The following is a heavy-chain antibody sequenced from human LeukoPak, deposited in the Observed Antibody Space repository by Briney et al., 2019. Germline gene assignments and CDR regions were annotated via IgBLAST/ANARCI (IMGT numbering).Heavy chain of an antibody. CDR3: ARGALTTGNYFDY. J-gene: IGHJ4*02. D-gene: IGHD1-14*01. Sequence: PGRSLRLSCAASGFTFSSYAMHWVRQAPGKGLEWVAVISYDGSNKYYADSVKGRFTISRDNSKNTLYLQMNSLRAEDTAVYYCARGALTTGNYFDYWGQGTLVTVSS. V-gene: IGHV3-30*04. CDR2: ISYDGSNK. CDR1: GFTFSSYA.